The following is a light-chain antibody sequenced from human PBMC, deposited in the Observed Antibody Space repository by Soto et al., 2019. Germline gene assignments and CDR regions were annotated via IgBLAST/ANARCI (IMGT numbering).Light chain of an antibody. V-gene: IGKV3-11*01. Sequence: EIVLTQSPATLSLSPGERATLSCRASQSVSSYLAWYQQKPGQAPRLLIYGASSRATGIPNRFSGSGSGTDFTLTISRLEPEDFATYYCQQYNSWWTFGQGTKVDIK. CDR1: QSVSSY. CDR2: GAS. J-gene: IGKJ1*01. CDR3: QQYNSWWT.